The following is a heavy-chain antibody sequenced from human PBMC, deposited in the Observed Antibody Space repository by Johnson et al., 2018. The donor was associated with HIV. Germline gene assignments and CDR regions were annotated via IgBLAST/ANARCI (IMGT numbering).Heavy chain of an antibody. CDR2: IYSGGST. J-gene: IGHJ3*02. CDR3: ARPSLTVYSSGWYDWGVFDI. V-gene: IGHV3-66*01. D-gene: IGHD6-19*01. CDR1: GFTVSSNY. Sequence: VQLVESGGGLVQPGGSLRLSCAASGFTVSSNYMSWVRQAPGKGLEWVSVIYSGGSTYYADSVKGRFTISRDNSKNSLFLQMNSLRAEDTAVYYCARPSLTVYSSGWYDWGVFDIWGQGTMVTVSS.